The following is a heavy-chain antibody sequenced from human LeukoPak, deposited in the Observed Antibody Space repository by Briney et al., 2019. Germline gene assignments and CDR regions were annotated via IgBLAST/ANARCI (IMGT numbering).Heavy chain of an antibody. Sequence: SETLSLTCTVSGGSISSYFWSWIRQPPGKGLEWIGYIYYSGSTNYNPSLKSRVTISVDTSKNQFSLKLSSVTAADTAVYYCARAGYGLLPFDYWGQGTLVTVSS. CDR2: IYYSGST. CDR3: ARAGYGLLPFDY. D-gene: IGHD2-15*01. CDR1: GGSISSYF. J-gene: IGHJ4*02. V-gene: IGHV4-59*01.